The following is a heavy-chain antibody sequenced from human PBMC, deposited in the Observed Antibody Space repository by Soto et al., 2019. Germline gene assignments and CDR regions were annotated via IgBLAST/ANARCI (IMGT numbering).Heavy chain of an antibody. Sequence: QVQLVQSGGEVKKPGASVKVSCKASGYTFADSGISWVRQAPGQGLEWLGWSSAYNGDTEYAQKFQGRVTMPTDTSTSHAYMELRSLTSDDTAVYYFARVRAASVVPVDFWGEGTLVTVSS. CDR1: GYTFADSG. V-gene: IGHV1-18*01. D-gene: IGHD6-13*01. CDR3: ARVRAASVVPVDF. J-gene: IGHJ4*02. CDR2: SSAYNGDT.